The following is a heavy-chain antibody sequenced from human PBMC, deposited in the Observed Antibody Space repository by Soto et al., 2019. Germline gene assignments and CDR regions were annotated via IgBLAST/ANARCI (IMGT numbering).Heavy chain of an antibody. CDR3: ARISGNYYGAFDI. CDR1: GYTFSSYG. D-gene: IGHD1-26*01. Sequence: ASVKVSCKASGYTFSSYGMHWLRQAPGQSLEWMGWIKTGNVNTKYSQKFQGRVTITTDTSASTAYMELSSLRSEDTAVYYCARISGNYYGAFDIWGQGTMVTVSS. CDR2: IKTGNVNT. V-gene: IGHV1-3*04. J-gene: IGHJ3*02.